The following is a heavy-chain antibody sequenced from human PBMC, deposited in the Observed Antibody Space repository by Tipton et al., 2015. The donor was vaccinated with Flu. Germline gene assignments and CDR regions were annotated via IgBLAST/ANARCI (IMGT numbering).Heavy chain of an antibody. Sequence: TLSLTCTVSGASVSNGAYYWSWIRQPPGKGLEWIGYSHHTGHTNYNPSLKSRVTISVDTSKNQFSLKLSSVTAADTAVYYCASAPTWAGSWGQGTLVTVSS. CDR3: ASAPTWAGS. V-gene: IGHV4-61*08. CDR2: SHHTGHT. CDR1: GASVSNGAYY. D-gene: IGHD3-10*01. J-gene: IGHJ4*02.